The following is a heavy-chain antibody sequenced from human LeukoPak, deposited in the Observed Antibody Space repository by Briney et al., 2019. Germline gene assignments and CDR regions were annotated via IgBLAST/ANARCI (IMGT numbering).Heavy chain of an antibody. V-gene: IGHV3-53*01. D-gene: IGHD3-10*01. CDR3: ARDLKLFQ. CDR1: GFTFSSYE. CDR2: IYSGGST. J-gene: IGHJ4*02. Sequence: GGSLRLSCAASGFTFSSYEMNWVRQAPGKGLEWVSVIYSGGSTYYADSVKGRLTISRDNSKNTLYFHMHSPRAEDTAVYYCARDLKLFQWGQGTLVTVSS.